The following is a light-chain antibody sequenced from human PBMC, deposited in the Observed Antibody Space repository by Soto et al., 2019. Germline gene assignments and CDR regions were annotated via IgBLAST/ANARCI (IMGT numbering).Light chain of an antibody. Sequence: QSVLTQPPSASGSPGQSLTSSCAGTSRDVGFYNFVSWYQQRPGKAPKLVIYEVTKRPSGVPDRFSGSKSGSTASLTVSGLQADDEADYYCASYAGTKLFVFGSGTKVTVL. V-gene: IGLV2-8*01. J-gene: IGLJ1*01. CDR3: ASYAGTKLFV. CDR1: SRDVGFYNF. CDR2: EVT.